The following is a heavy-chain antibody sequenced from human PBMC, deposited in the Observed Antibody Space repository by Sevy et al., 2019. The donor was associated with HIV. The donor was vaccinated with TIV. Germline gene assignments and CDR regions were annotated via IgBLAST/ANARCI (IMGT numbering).Heavy chain of an antibody. J-gene: IGHJ4*02. Sequence: GGSLRLSCAASGFTFSNCDIHWVRQAPGKGLEWVAVVSHDGTNRYYADSVKGRFAISRDNSNNTLYLQMFGLRAEDTAIYYCARGPSVEYFVWGSYRSPTFDSWGQGTLVTVSS. CDR1: GFTFSNCD. D-gene: IGHD3-16*02. V-gene: IGHV3-33*01. CDR3: ARGPSVEYFVWGSYRSPTFDS. CDR2: VSHDGTNR.